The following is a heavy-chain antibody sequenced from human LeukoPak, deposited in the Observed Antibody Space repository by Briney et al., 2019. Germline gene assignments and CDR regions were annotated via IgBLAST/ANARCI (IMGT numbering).Heavy chain of an antibody. Sequence: TGGSLRLSCAASGFTLSNYWMNWVRQAPGKGLEWVANIKGDGNEKNYVDSVKGRFSISRDNAKNSLYLQMDSLRAEDTAVYYCAKEGAYPIITYDSWGQGALVTVSS. CDR2: IKGDGNEK. CDR1: GFTLSNYW. J-gene: IGHJ5*01. D-gene: IGHD3-10*01. V-gene: IGHV3-7*01. CDR3: AKEGAYPIITYDS.